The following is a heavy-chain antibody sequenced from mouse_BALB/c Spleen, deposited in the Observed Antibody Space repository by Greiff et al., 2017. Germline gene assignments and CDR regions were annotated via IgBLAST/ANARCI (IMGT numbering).Heavy chain of an antibody. CDR2: ISNGGGST. CDR1: GFTFSSYT. Sequence: EVKLVESGGGLVQPGGSLKLSCAASGFTFSSYTMSWVRQTPEKRLEWVAYISNGGGSTYYPDTVKGRFTISRDNAKNTLYLQMSSLKSEDTAMYYCALIYYDYDAWFAYWGQGTLVTVSA. V-gene: IGHV5-12-2*01. J-gene: IGHJ3*01. CDR3: ALIYYDYDAWFAY. D-gene: IGHD2-4*01.